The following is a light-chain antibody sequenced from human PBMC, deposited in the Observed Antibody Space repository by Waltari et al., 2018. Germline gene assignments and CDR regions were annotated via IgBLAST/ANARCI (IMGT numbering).Light chain of an antibody. CDR2: GVN. CDR1: SSDVGSYNR. J-gene: IGLJ3*02. V-gene: IGLV2-18*01. Sequence: QSALTQPPSVSGSPGQSVTISCTGTSSDVGSYNRVSWYHQPPGTAPKPMLYGVNNRPSGVPDRFSGSKSGNTASLTISGLQAEDEADYYCSLYTSSSTWVFGGGTKLTVL. CDR3: SLYTSSSTWV.